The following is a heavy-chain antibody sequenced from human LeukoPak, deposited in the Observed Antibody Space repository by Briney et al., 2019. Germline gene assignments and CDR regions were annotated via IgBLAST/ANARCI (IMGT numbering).Heavy chain of an antibody. J-gene: IGHJ4*02. V-gene: IGHV5-51*01. CDR3: ARHIGYSAWNPDY. CDR2: IYPYDSDT. CDR1: GYGFTSYW. D-gene: IGHD5-12*01. Sequence: GESLKISCKASGYGFTSYWIGWVRQMPGKGLEWMGIIYPYDSDTRYSPSFQGQVTISADKSISTAYLQWSNLKASDTAMYYCARHIGYSAWNPDYWGQGTLVTASS.